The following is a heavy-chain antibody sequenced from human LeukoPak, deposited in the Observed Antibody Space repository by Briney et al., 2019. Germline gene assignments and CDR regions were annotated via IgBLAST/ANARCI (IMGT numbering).Heavy chain of an antibody. D-gene: IGHD3-22*01. CDR3: ARDLGYYYDSSGYPDDY. CDR2: IKQEGREK. V-gene: IGHV3-7*01. J-gene: IGHJ4*02. Sequence: GGGLGLSLAASGFTFSSYWMSWGRPATGKGLEGGANIKQEGREKYYGDSVKGRFTISRDNPKNSLYLQMNSLRAEDTAVYYCARDLGYYYDSSGYPDDYWGQGPLVPVSS. CDR1: GFTFSSYW.